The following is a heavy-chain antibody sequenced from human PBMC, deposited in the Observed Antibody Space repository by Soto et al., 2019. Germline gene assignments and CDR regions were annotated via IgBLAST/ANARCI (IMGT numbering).Heavy chain of an antibody. D-gene: IGHD3-22*01. J-gene: IGHJ4*02. CDR3: ARDGYYDSSGYRSDFDY. CDR1: GYTFTSYD. CDR2: MNPNSGNT. Sequence: ASVKVSCKASGYTFTSYDINWVRQATGQGLEWMGWMNPNSGNTGYAQKFQGRVTMTRNTSISTAYMELSSLRSDDTAVYYCARDGYYDSSGYRSDFDYWGQGTLVTVSS. V-gene: IGHV1-8*01.